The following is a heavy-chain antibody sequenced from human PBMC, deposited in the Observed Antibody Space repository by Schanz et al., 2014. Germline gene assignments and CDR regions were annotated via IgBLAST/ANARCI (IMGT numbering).Heavy chain of an antibody. D-gene: IGHD1-26*01. CDR3: AKERYSGSHYGWFDP. J-gene: IGHJ5*02. CDR2: IKHDGSEK. Sequence: EVQLVESGGGLVQPGGSLRLSCAASGFTFSNYWMSWVRQAPGKGLEWVAYIKHDGSEKYHVDSVKGRFTISRDNAKGSVYLQMNSLRADDTAVYYCAKERYSGSHYGWFDPWGQGTLVTVSS. CDR1: GFTFSNYW. V-gene: IGHV3-7*03.